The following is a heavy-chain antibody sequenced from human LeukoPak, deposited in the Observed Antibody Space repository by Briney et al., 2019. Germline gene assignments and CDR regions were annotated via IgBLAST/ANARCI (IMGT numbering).Heavy chain of an antibody. J-gene: IGHJ6*02. D-gene: IGHD3-10*01. CDR1: GYSFTIYW. Sequence: GESLKISCKGSGYSFTIYWIGWVRQMPGKGLEWMGIIYPGDSDTKYSPSFQGQVTISADKSINTAYLQWSSLKASETAMYYCARGVRDYYYYYGMDVWGQGTTVTVSS. V-gene: IGHV5-51*01. CDR3: ARGVRDYYYYYGMDV. CDR2: IYPGDSDT.